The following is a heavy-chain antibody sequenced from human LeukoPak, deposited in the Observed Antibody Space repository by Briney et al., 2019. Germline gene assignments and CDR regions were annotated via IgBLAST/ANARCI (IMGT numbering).Heavy chain of an antibody. CDR1: GGSISSYY. Sequence: PSETLSLTCTVSGGSISSYYWSWIRQPPGKGLVWIGYIYYSGSTNYNPSLKSRVTISVDTSKNQFSLKLTSVTAADTAVYYCVRGGNWFDPWGQGTLVTVSS. CDR2: IYYSGST. D-gene: IGHD3-16*01. V-gene: IGHV4-59*01. CDR3: VRGGNWFDP. J-gene: IGHJ5*02.